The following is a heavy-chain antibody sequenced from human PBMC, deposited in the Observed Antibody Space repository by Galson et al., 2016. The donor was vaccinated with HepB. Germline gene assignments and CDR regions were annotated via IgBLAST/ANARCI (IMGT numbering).Heavy chain of an antibody. CDR1: GFDFNDSS. CDR2: ISFDGRNG. Sequence: SLRLSCAASGFDFNDSSMHWVRQSPGKGLEWVAGISFDGRNGYYADSVKGRFIISRDSSKKTVHLQMNSLRSKDTAVYYCARSAAGRTATTTLAWGQGILVTVSS. D-gene: IGHD4-17*01. V-gene: IGHV3-30-3*01. CDR3: ARSAAGRTATTTLA. J-gene: IGHJ5*02.